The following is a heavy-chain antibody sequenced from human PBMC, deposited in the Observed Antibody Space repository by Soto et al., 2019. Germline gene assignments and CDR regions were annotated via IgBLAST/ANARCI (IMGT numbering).Heavy chain of an antibody. CDR1: GFTFSNYA. D-gene: IGHD1-26*01. V-gene: IGHV3-23*01. CDR3: AKDLTVGATTGFDS. J-gene: IGHJ4*02. Sequence: GGSLRLSCAASGFTFSNYAMSWVRQSPGKGLEWVSGISGSGGRTYYADSVKGRLSISRDNSKKTVYLQMNSLRVDDTAVYYCAKDLTVGATTGFDSWGQGTLVTVSS. CDR2: ISGSGGRT.